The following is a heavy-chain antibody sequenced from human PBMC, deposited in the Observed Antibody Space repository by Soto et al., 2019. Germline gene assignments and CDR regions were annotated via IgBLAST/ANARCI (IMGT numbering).Heavy chain of an antibody. Sequence: EVQLLESGGGLVQPGGSLRLSCAASGFTFSSYARSWVRQAPGKGLEWVSAISGSGGSTYYADSVKGRFTISRDNSKNSLDLQINSLRAEDTAVYYCAKPLTPRDYYGMDVWGQGTTVTVSS. CDR1: GFTFSSYA. CDR2: ISGSGGST. V-gene: IGHV3-23*01. J-gene: IGHJ6*02. CDR3: AKPLTPRDYYGMDV.